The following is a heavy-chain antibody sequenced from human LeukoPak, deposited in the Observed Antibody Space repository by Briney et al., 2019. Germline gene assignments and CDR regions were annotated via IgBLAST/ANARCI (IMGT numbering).Heavy chain of an antibody. CDR2: INPSGGST. CDR1: GYTFTSYY. D-gene: IGHD2-21*02. Sequence: GASVKVSCKASGYTFTSYYMHWVRQAPGQGLEWMGIINPSGGSTSYAQKFQGRVTMTRNTSISTAYMELSSLRSEDTAVYYCARDARAVVTAMGLRNYYYGMDVWGQGTTVTVSS. CDR3: ARDARAVVTAMGLRNYYYGMDV. J-gene: IGHJ6*02. V-gene: IGHV1-46*01.